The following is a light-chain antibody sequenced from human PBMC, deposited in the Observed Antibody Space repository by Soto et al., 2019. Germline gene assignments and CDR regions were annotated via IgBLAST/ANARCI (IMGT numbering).Light chain of an antibody. CDR3: QQHNNWPPYT. CDR2: GAS. J-gene: IGKJ2*01. CDR1: QSVSSN. V-gene: IGKV3-15*01. Sequence: EIVMTQSPATLSVSPGERATLSCRASQSVSSNLAWYQQKPGQAPRLLIYGASTRDNGVPARFSGSGSGTEFTLTISSLQSEDSAVYYCQQHNNWPPYTFGQGTKLASK.